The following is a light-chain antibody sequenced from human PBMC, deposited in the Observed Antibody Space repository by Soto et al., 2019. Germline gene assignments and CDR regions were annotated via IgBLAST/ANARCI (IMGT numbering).Light chain of an antibody. CDR2: GAS. Sequence: EIVLTQSPGTLSLSPGERATLSCRASQSVRNNYLAWYQQKPGQAPRLLIYGASSRATGIPDRFSGSGSGTDFTLPISRLESEDFALYSWQRLETFGQGTKVEIK. CDR3: QRLET. V-gene: IGKV3-20*01. J-gene: IGKJ1*01. CDR1: QSVRNNY.